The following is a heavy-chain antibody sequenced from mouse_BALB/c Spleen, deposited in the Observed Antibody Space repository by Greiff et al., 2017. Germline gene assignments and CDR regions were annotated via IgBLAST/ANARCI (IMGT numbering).Heavy chain of an antibody. CDR3: ARGGYDENYAMDY. CDR1: GFTFSDYY. Sequence: EVKLQESGGGLVKPGGSLKLSCAASGFTFSDYYMYWVRQTPEKRLEWVATISDGGSYTYYPDSVKGRFTISRDNAKNNLYLQMSSLKSEDTAMYYCARGGYDENYAMDYWGQGTSVTVSS. CDR2: ISDGGSYT. J-gene: IGHJ4*01. D-gene: IGHD2-2*01. V-gene: IGHV5-4*02.